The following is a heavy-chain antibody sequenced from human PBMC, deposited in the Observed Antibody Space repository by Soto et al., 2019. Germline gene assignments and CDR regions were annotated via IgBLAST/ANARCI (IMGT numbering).Heavy chain of an antibody. CDR2: TYYRSKWYN. CDR3: ARDLSYSISWYYYYGMDV. CDR1: GDSVSSNSAA. Sequence: QSQTLSLTCAISGDSVSSNSAAWNWIRQSPSRGLEWLGRTYYRSKWYNDYAVSVKSRITINPDTSKNQFSLQLNSVTTEDTAVYYCARDLSYSISWYYYYGMDVWGQGTTVTVSS. V-gene: IGHV6-1*01. D-gene: IGHD6-13*01. J-gene: IGHJ6*02.